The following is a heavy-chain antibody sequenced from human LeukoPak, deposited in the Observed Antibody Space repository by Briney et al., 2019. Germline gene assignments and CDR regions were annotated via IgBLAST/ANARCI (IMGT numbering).Heavy chain of an antibody. CDR3: ARDSGYGSGSYPDY. CDR2: TIPIFGTA. V-gene: IGHV1-69*13. J-gene: IGHJ4*02. D-gene: IGHD3-10*01. CDR1: GGTFSSYA. Sequence: GASVKVSCKASGGTFSSYAISWVRQAPGQGLEWMGGTIPIFGTANYAQKFQGRVTITADESTSTAYMELSSLRSEDTAVYYCARDSGYGSGSYPDYWGQGTLVTVSS.